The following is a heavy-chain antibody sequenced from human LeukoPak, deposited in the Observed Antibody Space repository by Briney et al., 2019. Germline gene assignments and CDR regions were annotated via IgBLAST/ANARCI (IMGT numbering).Heavy chain of an antibody. V-gene: IGHV3-23*03. D-gene: IGHD3-10*01. CDR3: AKGVRGVIIEYFQH. J-gene: IGHJ1*01. Sequence: GGSLRLSCAASGFTFSSYAMSWVRQAPGKGLEGVSVIYSGGSTYYADSVKGRFTISRDNSKNTLYLQMNSLRAEDTAVYYCAKGVRGVIIEYFQHWGQGTLVTVSS. CDR2: IYSGGST. CDR1: GFTFSSYA.